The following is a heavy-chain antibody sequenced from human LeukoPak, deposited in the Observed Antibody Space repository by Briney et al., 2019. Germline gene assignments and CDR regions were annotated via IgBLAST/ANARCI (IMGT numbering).Heavy chain of an antibody. J-gene: IGHJ3*02. CDR2: ISGSGGST. CDR3: AKDLRITMIVVVPEPDAFDI. D-gene: IGHD3-22*01. Sequence: GGSLRLSCAASGFTFSSYAMSWVRQAPRKGLEWVSAISGSGGSTYYADSVKGRFTISRDNSKNTLYPQMNSLRAEDTAVYYCAKDLRITMIVVVPEPDAFDIWGQGTMVTVSS. V-gene: IGHV3-23*01. CDR1: GFTFSSYA.